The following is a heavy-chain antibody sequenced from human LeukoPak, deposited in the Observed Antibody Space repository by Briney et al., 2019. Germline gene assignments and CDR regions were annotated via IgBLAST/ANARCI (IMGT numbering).Heavy chain of an antibody. J-gene: IGHJ4*02. CDR2: INSDGSST. CDR3: ARVEWELLGGFDY. D-gene: IGHD1-26*01. CDR1: GFTFSSYW. V-gene: IGHV3-74*01. Sequence: AGGSLRLTCAASGFTFSSYWMHWVRQAPGKGLVWVSRINSDGSSTSYADSVKGRFTISRDNAKNTLYLQMNSLRAEDTAVYYCARVEWELLGGFDYWGQGTLVTVSS.